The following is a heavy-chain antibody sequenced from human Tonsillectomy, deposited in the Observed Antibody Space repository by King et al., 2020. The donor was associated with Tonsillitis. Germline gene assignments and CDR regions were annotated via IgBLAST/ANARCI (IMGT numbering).Heavy chain of an antibody. V-gene: IGHV4-59*01. CDR3: ASDTSVVPAFDV. CDR2: VYYTGST. D-gene: IGHD2-2*01. CDR1: GGSISSFY. Sequence: QLQESGPGLVKPSETLSLTCTVSGGSISSFYYSWIRQPPGKGLEWIGYVYYTGSTSYGPSFKGRVTISVDTSESQVSLKVTSVTAADTAVYFCASDTSVVPAFDVWGQGIMVTVSS. J-gene: IGHJ3*01.